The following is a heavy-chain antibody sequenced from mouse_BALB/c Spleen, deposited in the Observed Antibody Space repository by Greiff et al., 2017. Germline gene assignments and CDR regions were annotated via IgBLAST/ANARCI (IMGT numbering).Heavy chain of an antibody. CDR3: ARDQGNPYYYAMDY. D-gene: IGHD2-1*01. V-gene: IGHV2-9*02. CDR1: GFSLTSYG. Sequence: QVQLKESGPGLVAPSQSLSITCTVSGFSLTSYGVHWVRQPPGKGLEWLGVIWAGGSTNYNSALMSRLSISKDNSKSQVFLKMNSLQTDDTAMYYCARDQGNPYYYAMDYWGQGTSVTVAS. CDR2: IWAGGST. J-gene: IGHJ4*01.